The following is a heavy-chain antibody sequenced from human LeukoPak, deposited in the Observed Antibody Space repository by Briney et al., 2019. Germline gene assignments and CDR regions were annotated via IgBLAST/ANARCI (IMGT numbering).Heavy chain of an antibody. J-gene: IGHJ6*03. Sequence: GGSLRLSCAASGFTVSSNSMSWVRQAPGKGLEWGSSISSTGGTTYYADSVKGRFTISRDNYKNTLYLQMNSLRAEDTAIYYCAKNGDRGAYCTGGTCYPYFYYYMDVWGKGTTVTI. CDR2: ISSTGGTT. D-gene: IGHD2-15*01. CDR1: GFTVSSNS. CDR3: AKNGDRGAYCTGGTCYPYFYYYMDV. V-gene: IGHV3-23*01.